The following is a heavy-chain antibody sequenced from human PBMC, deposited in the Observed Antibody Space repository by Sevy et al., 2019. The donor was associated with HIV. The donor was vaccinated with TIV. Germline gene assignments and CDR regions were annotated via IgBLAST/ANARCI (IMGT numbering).Heavy chain of an antibody. Sequence: GGSLRLSCTASGFTFGDYAMSWVRQAPGKGLEWVGFIRSKAYGGTTEYAASVKGRFTISRDDSKSIAYLQMNSLKTEITAVYYCTRDSEATYYDFWSGYYRGMNYYYYGMDVWGQGTTVTVSS. V-gene: IGHV3-49*04. J-gene: IGHJ6*02. CDR2: IRSKAYGGTT. CDR3: TRDSEATYYDFWSGYYRGMNYYYYGMDV. D-gene: IGHD3-3*01. CDR1: GFTFGDYA.